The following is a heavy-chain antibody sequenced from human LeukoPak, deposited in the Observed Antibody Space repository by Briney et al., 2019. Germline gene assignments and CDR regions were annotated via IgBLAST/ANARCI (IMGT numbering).Heavy chain of an antibody. Sequence: GGSLRLSCAASGFTFDDYAMHWVRQAPGKGLEWVSLISWDGGSTYYADSVKGRFTISRDNAKSSLYLQTNSLRAEDTAVYYCARALDSSSSRYQAFEEWGQGTLVTVSS. V-gene: IGHV3-43D*03. CDR1: GFTFDDYA. D-gene: IGHD2-2*01. CDR3: ARALDSSSSRYQAFEE. J-gene: IGHJ4*02. CDR2: ISWDGGST.